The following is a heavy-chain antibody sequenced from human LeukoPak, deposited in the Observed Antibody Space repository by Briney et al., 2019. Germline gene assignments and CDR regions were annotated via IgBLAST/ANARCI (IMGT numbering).Heavy chain of an antibody. J-gene: IGHJ5*02. CDR2: LNPNSGGT. CDR1: GYTFTGYY. Sequence: ASVKVSCKASGYTFTGYYMHWVRQAPGQGLEWMGWLNPNSGGTNYAQKFQGRVTMTRDTSISTAYMELSRLRSDDTAVYYCARYCSSTSCSIYNWFDPWGQGTLLTVSS. V-gene: IGHV1-2*02. D-gene: IGHD2-2*01. CDR3: ARYCSSTSCSIYNWFDP.